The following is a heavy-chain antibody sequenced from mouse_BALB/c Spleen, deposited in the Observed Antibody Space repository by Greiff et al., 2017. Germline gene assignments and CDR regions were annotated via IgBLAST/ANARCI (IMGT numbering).Heavy chain of an antibody. J-gene: IGHJ3*01. Sequence: QVQLQQSGPELVKPGASVKISCKASGYAFSSSWMNWVKQRPGQGLEWIGRIYPGDGDTNYNGKFKGKATLTADKSSSTAYMQLSSLTSVDSAVYFCAREVAYWGQGTLVTVSA. CDR1: GYAFSSSW. CDR3: AREVAY. V-gene: IGHV1-82*01. CDR2: IYPGDGDT.